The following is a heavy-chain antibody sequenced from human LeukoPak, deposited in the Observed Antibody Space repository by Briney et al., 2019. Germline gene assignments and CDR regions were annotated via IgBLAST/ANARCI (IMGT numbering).Heavy chain of an antibody. Sequence: SETLSLTCTVSGGSISSCYWSWIRQPAGKGLEWIGRIYTSGSTNYNPSLKRRVTMSVDTSKNQFSLKLSSVTAADTAVYYCRGRNTFGFDYWGQGTLVTVSS. D-gene: IGHD1-26*01. CDR3: RGRNTFGFDY. CDR2: IYTSGST. V-gene: IGHV4-4*07. J-gene: IGHJ4*02. CDR1: GGSISSCY.